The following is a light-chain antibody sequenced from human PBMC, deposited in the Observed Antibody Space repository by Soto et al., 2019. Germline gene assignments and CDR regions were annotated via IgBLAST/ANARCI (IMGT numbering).Light chain of an antibody. J-gene: IGKJ2*01. CDR2: GAS. CDR1: QSISSSY. Sequence: EIVLTQSPGTLSLSPGERATLSCRASQSISSSYLAWYQQKPGQAPRLLIYGASRRATGTPDRFSGSESGTEFTLTISRLEPEDFAVYYCQQYGSSPHTFGQGTKLEIK. V-gene: IGKV3-20*01. CDR3: QQYGSSPHT.